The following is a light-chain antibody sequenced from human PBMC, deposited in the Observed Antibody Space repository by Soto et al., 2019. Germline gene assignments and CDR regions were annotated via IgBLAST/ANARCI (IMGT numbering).Light chain of an antibody. CDR3: QQYNNWPPLT. CDR1: QSVSNN. V-gene: IGKV3D-15*01. Sequence: EIVMTQSPATLSVSPGERATLSCRASQSVSNNLAWYQQNPGQAPRLLIYGASTMDTGIPARFSGSGSGTEFTLIISSLQSEDFAVYYCQQYNNWPPLTFGGGTKVEIK. J-gene: IGKJ4*01. CDR2: GAS.